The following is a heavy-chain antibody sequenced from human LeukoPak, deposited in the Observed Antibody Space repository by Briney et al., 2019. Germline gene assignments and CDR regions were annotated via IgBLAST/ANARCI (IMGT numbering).Heavy chain of an antibody. D-gene: IGHD5-24*01. J-gene: IGHJ4*02. CDR1: GGSFSGYY. CDR2: IYTSGNT. V-gene: IGHV4-4*07. Sequence: PSETLSLTCAVYGGSFSGYYWSWIRQPAGEGLEWIGRIYTSGNTNYNPSLKSRVTMSVDTSKNQFFLKLTSVTAADTAVYYCAREVRRDGYNYLDYWGQGTLVTVSS. CDR3: AREVRRDGYNYLDY.